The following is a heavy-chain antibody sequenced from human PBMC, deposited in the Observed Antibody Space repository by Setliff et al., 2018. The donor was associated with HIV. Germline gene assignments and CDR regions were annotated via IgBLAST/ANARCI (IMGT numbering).Heavy chain of an antibody. V-gene: IGHV3-66*01. D-gene: IGHD3-10*01. CDR2: IYSGGST. CDR1: GFTVRSNY. CDR3: ARESRITMLRGFIGAVDI. Sequence: GGSLRLSCAASGFTVRSNYMSWVRQVPGKGLEWVSVIYSGGSTYYADSVKGRFTISRDNSKNTLYLQMNSLRAEDTAVYYCARESRITMLRGFIGAVDIWGQGTMVTVSS. J-gene: IGHJ3*02.